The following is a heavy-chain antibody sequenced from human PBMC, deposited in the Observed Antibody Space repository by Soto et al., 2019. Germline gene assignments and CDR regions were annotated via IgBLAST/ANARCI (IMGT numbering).Heavy chain of an antibody. CDR3: AREVVAAAGTNYYYYGMDV. J-gene: IGHJ6*02. V-gene: IGHV1-18*01. Sequence: ASVKVSCKTSTYTFTSYGISWVRQAPGQGLEWVGWISPYNGNSNYAQKYQGRVTMTTDTSTSTAYMELSSLRSDDTAVYYCAREVVAAAGTNYYYYGMDVWGQGTTVTVSS. CDR2: ISPYNGNS. CDR1: TYTFTSYG. D-gene: IGHD6-13*01.